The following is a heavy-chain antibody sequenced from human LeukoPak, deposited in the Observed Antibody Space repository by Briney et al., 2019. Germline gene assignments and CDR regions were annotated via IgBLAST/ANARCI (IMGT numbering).Heavy chain of an antibody. CDR3: SREGEGEDGTGHHNWYFDL. Sequence: ASVKVSCKASGYTFTSYYMHWVRQAPGQGLEWMGIINPSGGSTNYAQKFQGRVTMTTDTSTSTAYLELRSLRSDDTAMYYCSREGEGEDGTGHHNWYFDLWGRGTLVTVSS. J-gene: IGHJ2*01. D-gene: IGHD2-8*02. CDR2: INPSGGST. V-gene: IGHV1-46*01. CDR1: GYTFTSYY.